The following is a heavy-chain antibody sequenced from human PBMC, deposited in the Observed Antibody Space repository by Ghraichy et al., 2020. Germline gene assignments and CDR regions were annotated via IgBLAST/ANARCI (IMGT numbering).Heavy chain of an antibody. CDR2: MSYDGGNT. V-gene: IGHV3-30*18. CDR3: AKVLKGDYYSSGSYDS. D-gene: IGHD3-10*01. Sequence: GGSLRLSCAASGFTFSFYGMHWVRQAPGKGLEWVAVMSYDGGNTYYADSVKGRFTISRDNSKNTLYLQMNSLGAEDTAVYYCAKVLKGDYYSSGSYDSWGQGTLVTVSS. J-gene: IGHJ4*02. CDR1: GFTFSFYG.